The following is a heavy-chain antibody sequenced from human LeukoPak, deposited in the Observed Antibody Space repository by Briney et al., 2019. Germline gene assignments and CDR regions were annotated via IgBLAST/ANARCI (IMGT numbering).Heavy chain of an antibody. CDR3: XXXRXXHXXXXXXXI. J-gene: IGHJ3*02. CDR1: NYSISDGYY. V-gene: IGHV4-38-2*02. Sequence: TXXVXNYSISDGYYWGWIRQAPGTGLEWIGSIFHSGSSYYNPSLRSRVTLSVDTSKKHFSLRLDSVTAADRAMYLXXXXRXXHXXXXXXXIWGQXXXXIVSS. CDR2: IFHSGSS.